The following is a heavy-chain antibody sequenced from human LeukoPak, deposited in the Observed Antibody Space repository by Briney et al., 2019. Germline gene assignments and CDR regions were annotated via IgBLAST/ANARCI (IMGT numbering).Heavy chain of an antibody. V-gene: IGHV1-24*01. CDR2: FDPEDGET. CDR1: GYTLTELS. Sequence: ASVKVSCKVSGYTLTELSMHWVRQAPGKGLEWMGGFDPEDGETIYAQKFQGRVTMTEDTSTDTAYMELSSLRSDDTAVYYCARDLDFWSGNYYYGMDVWGQGTTVTVSS. D-gene: IGHD3-3*01. CDR3: ARDLDFWSGNYYYGMDV. J-gene: IGHJ6*02.